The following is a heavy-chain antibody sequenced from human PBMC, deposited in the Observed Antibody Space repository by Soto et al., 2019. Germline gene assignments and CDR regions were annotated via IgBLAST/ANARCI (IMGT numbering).Heavy chain of an antibody. CDR1: GFTFSSYS. D-gene: IGHD5-18*01. J-gene: IGHJ4*02. CDR2: ISSSSSYI. V-gene: IGHV3-21*01. CDR3: ARDPDSYGYGFDY. Sequence: GGSLRLSCAASGFTFSSYSMNWVRQAPGKGLEWVSSISSSSSYIYYADSVKGRCTISRDNAKNSLYLQMNSLRAEDTAVYYCARDPDSYGYGFDYWGQGTLVTVSS.